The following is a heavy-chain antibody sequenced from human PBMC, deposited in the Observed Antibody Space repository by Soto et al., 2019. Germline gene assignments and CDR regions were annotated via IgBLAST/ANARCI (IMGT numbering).Heavy chain of an antibody. Sequence: PVGSLRLSCATSVFTFSNFDMHCVRQLPGKCLEWVSAIGAARDPYYLGSVKGRFTISRENAKNSVYLQMNDLRAGDSAVYYCARAYTGRLPRRADYYYAMELWGQGTTVTVSS. CDR1: VFTFSNFD. D-gene: IGHD2-2*02. J-gene: IGHJ6*01. V-gene: IGHV3-13*05. CDR2: IGAARDP. CDR3: ARAYTGRLPRRADYYYAMEL.